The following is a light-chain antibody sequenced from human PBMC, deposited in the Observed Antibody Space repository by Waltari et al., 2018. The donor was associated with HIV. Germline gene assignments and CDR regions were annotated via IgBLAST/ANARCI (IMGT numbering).Light chain of an antibody. Sequence: SYELTQPSSVSVSPGQTARIPCSGDILAKKYARWFQQKPGQASVMVIYKDSERPSGIPERCAGSSSGTTVTLTISGAQVADEADYYCYSATDNNPVFGGGTKLTVL. J-gene: IGLJ2*01. V-gene: IGLV3-27*01. CDR3: YSATDNNPV. CDR2: KDS. CDR1: ILAKKY.